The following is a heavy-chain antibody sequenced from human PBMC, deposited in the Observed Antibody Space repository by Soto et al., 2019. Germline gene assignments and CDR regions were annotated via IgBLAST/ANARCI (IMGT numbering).Heavy chain of an antibody. D-gene: IGHD6-13*01. V-gene: IGHV1-24*01. CDR2: FDPEDGET. J-gene: IGHJ4*02. CDR1: GYTLTELS. Sequence: ASVKVSCKVSGYTLTELSMHWVRQAPGKGLEWMGGFDPEDGETIYAQKFQGRVTMTEDTSTDTAYMELSSLRSEDTAVYYCATPRKPPAYSSSWPYPEYYFDYWGQGTLVTVSS. CDR3: ATPRKPPAYSSSWPYPEYYFDY.